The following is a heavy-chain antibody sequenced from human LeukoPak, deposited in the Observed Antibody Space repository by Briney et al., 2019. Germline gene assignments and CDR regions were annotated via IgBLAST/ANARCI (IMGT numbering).Heavy chain of an antibody. CDR1: GYTFSGYY. Sequence: ASVKVSCKASGYTFSGYYIHWVRQAPGQGLEWMGWISTYNSNTNYAQKFQGRVTMTTDTSTSTAYMELRSLRSDDTAVYYCARVDPGNYYAFDFWGQGTKVTVSS. D-gene: IGHD1-26*01. CDR2: ISTYNSNT. CDR3: ARVDPGNYYAFDF. J-gene: IGHJ3*01. V-gene: IGHV1-18*04.